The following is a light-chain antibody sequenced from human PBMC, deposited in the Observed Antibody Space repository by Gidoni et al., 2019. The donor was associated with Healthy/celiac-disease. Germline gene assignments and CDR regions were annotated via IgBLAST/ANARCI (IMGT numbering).Light chain of an antibody. CDR1: QDISNY. V-gene: IGKV1-33*01. CDR3: QQYDNRPIT. J-gene: IGKJ5*01. CDR2: DAS. Sequence: DIQMTQSPSSLSASGGDRVTITCQASQDISNYLNWYQQKPGKAPKLLIYDASNLETGVPSRFSGSGSGTDFTFTISSLQPEDIATYYCQQYDNRPITFGQGTRLEIK.